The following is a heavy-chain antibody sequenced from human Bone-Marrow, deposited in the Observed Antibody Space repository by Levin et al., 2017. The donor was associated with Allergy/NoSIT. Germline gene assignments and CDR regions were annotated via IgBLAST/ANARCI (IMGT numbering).Heavy chain of an antibody. V-gene: IGHV3-53*01. J-gene: IGHJ4*02. CDR1: GFTVGNNY. CDR2: IYSGGST. Sequence: VASVKVSCVASGFTVGNNYMSWVRQAPGKGLEWVSVIYSGGSTYYADSVKGRFTVSRDSSKNILFLQMNSLTAEDTAVYYCAGYTAKDYWGRGTLVTVSS. D-gene: IGHD5-18*01. CDR3: AGYTAKDY.